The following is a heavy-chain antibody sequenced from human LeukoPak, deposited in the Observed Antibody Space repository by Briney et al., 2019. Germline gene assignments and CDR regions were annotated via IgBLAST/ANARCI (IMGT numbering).Heavy chain of an antibody. D-gene: IGHD3/OR15-3a*01. V-gene: IGHV3-53*01. CDR2: IYTGGST. CDR3: ARGRTRSFDY. CDR1: GFTVSTNY. J-gene: IGHJ4*02. Sequence: GGSLRLSCAASGFTVSTNYMSWVRQAPGKGLEWVSVIYTGGSTYYADSVKGRFTISRDNSKNTLYLQMNSLRADDTAVYYCARGRTRSFDYWGREPWSPSPQ.